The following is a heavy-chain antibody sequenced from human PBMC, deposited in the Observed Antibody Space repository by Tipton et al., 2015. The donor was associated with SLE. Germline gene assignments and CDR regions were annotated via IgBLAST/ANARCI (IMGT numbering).Heavy chain of an antibody. J-gene: IGHJ3*02. CDR3: ARAGSWHIVDAFDI. CDR2: INHSGST. V-gene: IGHV4-34*01. D-gene: IGHD2-21*01. Sequence: LRLSCAVYGGSFSGYYWSWIRQPPGKGLEWIGEINHSGSTYYNPSLKSRVTISVDTSKNQFSLKLSSVTAADTAVYYCARAGSWHIVDAFDIWGQGTMVTVSS. CDR1: GGSFSGYY.